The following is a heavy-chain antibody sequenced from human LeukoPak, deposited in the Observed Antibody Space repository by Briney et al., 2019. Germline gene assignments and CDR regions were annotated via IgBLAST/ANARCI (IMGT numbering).Heavy chain of an antibody. Sequence: SETLSLTCTVSGGSISSGGYYWSWIRQHPGKGLEWIGYIYYSGSTYYNPSLKSRVTISVDTSKNQFSLKLTSVTVADTAVYYCARVMLFYFGSGTYRYFDSWGQGTRVTVSS. D-gene: IGHD3-10*01. J-gene: IGHJ4*02. CDR3: ARVMLFYFGSGTYRYFDS. CDR1: GGSISSGGYY. V-gene: IGHV4-31*03. CDR2: IYYSGST.